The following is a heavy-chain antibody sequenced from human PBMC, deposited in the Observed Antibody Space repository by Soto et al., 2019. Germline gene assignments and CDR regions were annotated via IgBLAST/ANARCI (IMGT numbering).Heavy chain of an antibody. CDR3: ANSYGSGSQAFDY. CDR1: GDTFTFYS. CDR2: INPILSMS. Sequence: QVQLVQSGAEVKKPGSSVRVSCKASGDTFTFYSINWVRQAPGRGLEWMGRINPILSMSNYAQRFQGRVTMTADKCTRTAYMELSSLSSDETDVYCCANSYGSGSQAFDYWGQGALVTVSS. J-gene: IGHJ4*02. D-gene: IGHD3-10*01. V-gene: IGHV1-69*02.